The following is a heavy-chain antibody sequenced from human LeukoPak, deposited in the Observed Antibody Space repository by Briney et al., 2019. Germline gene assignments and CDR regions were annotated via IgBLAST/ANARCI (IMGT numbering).Heavy chain of an antibody. D-gene: IGHD3-3*01. CDR2: IYTSGST. J-gene: IGHJ5*02. CDR1: GGSISSGSYY. V-gene: IGHV4-61*02. Sequence: PSQTLSLTCTVSGGSISSGSYYWSWIRQPAGKGLGWIGRIYTSGSTNYNPSLKSRVTISVDTFKNQFSLKLSSVTAADTAVYYCARLYYDFWSPQDWFDPWGQGTLVTVSS. CDR3: ARLYYDFWSPQDWFDP.